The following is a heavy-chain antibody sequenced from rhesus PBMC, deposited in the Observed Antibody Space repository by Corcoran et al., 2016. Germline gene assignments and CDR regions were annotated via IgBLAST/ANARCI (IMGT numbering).Heavy chain of an antibody. CDR3: ARVSRGYFDY. V-gene: IGHV4S11*01. J-gene: IGHJ4*01. CDR1: GGSITSNY. CDR2: IYGSVSSP. Sequence: QVQLQESGPGLVKPLETLSLTCAVSGGSITSNYWSWIRQPPGKGLEWIGDIYGSVSSPNSTPALKSRVTLSVATSQNQFSLKLTSVTAADAAVYYCARVSRGYFDYWGQGVLVTVSS.